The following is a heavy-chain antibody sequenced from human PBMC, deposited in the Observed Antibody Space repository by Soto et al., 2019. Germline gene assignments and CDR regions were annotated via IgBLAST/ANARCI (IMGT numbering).Heavy chain of an antibody. CDR3: ARGLAAAGTIGWFDH. V-gene: IGHV1-3*01. D-gene: IGHD6-13*01. Sequence: ASVKVSCKASGYTFTSYVIHWVRQAPGQRLEWMGWINAGNGNTKYSQNFEGRVDITRDTSANTAYMELSSLRSEDTAVYYCARGLAAAGTIGWFDHWGQGALVTVSS. J-gene: IGHJ5*02. CDR2: INAGNGNT. CDR1: GYTFTSYV.